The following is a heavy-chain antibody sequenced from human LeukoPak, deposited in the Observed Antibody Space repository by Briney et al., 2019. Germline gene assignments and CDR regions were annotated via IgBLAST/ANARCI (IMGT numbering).Heavy chain of an antibody. CDR3: ARGHSSSWYRAPNWFDP. CDR2: IYYSGST. J-gene: IGHJ5*02. Sequence: PSETLSLTCTVSGGSISSGDYYWSWIRQPPGKGLEWIGYIYYSGSTYYNPSLKSRVTISVDTSKNQFPLKLSSVTAADTAVYYCARGHSSSWYRAPNWFDPWGQGTLVTVSS. V-gene: IGHV4-30-4*01. CDR1: GGSISSGDYY. D-gene: IGHD6-13*01.